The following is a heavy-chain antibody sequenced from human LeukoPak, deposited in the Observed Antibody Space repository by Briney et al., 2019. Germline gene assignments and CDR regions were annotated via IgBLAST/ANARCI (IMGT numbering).Heavy chain of an antibody. Sequence: GGSLRLSCAASGFTFNCAMSWVRQAPGKGLEWVSSISGSGGSTYYADSVKGRFTISRDNSKNTLYLQMNSLRAEDTAVYYCARDPFNTAMVTYYYMDVWGKGTTVTVSS. CDR1: GFTFNCA. V-gene: IGHV3-23*01. J-gene: IGHJ6*03. D-gene: IGHD5-18*01. CDR2: ISGSGGST. CDR3: ARDPFNTAMVTYYYMDV.